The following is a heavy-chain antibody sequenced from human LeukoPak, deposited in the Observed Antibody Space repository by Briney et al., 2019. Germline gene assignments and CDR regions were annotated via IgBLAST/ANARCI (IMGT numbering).Heavy chain of an antibody. J-gene: IGHJ5*02. V-gene: IGHV3-74*01. CDR2: IKSDGSTT. Sequence: TGGSLRLSCVASGFTFSSYWMHWVRHAPGKGLVWVSRIKSDGSTTDYADSVKGRFTISRDNAKKTLYLQMNSLTDEDTAIYYCARSPLAMGWFDPWGQETLVTVSS. D-gene: IGHD2-2*01. CDR3: ARSPLAMGWFDP. CDR1: GFTFSSYW.